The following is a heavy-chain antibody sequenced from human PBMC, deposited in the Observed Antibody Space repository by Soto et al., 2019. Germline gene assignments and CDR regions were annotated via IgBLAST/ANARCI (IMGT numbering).Heavy chain of an antibody. CDR1: GFTFSSYC. CDR3: ARDYCTNGVCHSAPYYYYYGMDV. Sequence: GGSLRLSCAASGFTFSSYCMHWVRQAPGKGLEWVAVIWYDGSNKYYADSVKGRLTISRDNSTNTQYLQMNSLRTEDTAVYYCARDYCTNGVCHSAPYYYYYGMDVWGQGTTVTVSS. J-gene: IGHJ6*02. D-gene: IGHD2-8*01. CDR2: IWYDGSNK. V-gene: IGHV3-33*01.